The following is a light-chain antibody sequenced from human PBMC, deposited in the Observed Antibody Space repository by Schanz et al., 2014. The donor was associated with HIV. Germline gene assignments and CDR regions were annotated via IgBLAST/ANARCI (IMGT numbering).Light chain of an antibody. CDR3: AAWDDSLSGHWV. CDR1: NSNIGNNP. Sequence: QPVLTQPPSASGTPGQRVTISCSGSNSNIGNNPVNWYQQLPGTAPKLLIYDDTQRPSGVPDRFSGSKFDTSAPLAISGLQSEDEADYYCAAWDDSLSGHWVFGGGTKLTVL. J-gene: IGLJ3*02. V-gene: IGLV1-44*01. CDR2: DDT.